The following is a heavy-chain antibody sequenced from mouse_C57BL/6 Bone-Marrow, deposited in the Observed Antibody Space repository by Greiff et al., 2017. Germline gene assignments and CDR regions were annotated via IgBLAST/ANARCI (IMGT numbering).Heavy chain of an antibody. CDR1: GYTFTDYT. D-gene: IGHD6-1*01. V-gene: IGHV1-78*01. Sequence: VKVVESDAELVKPGASVKISCKVSGYTFTDYTIHWMKQRPEKGLEWIGYIYPSDGSTKYNEKFKGKATLTADKSSSTAYMQRNSLTSEASAVSFCAREGLARAWFAYWGQETLVTVSA. CDR2: IYPSDGST. CDR3: AREGLARAWFAY. J-gene: IGHJ3*01.